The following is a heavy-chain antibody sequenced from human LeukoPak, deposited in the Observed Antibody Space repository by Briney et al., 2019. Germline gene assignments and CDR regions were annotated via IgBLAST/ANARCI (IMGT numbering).Heavy chain of an antibody. D-gene: IGHD1-26*01. J-gene: IGHJ4*02. CDR2: IYCSGST. CDR3: ARDGERWELDY. CDR1: VGSISIYY. V-gene: IGHV4-59*01. Sequence: SDTLSLTCTFSVGSISIYYWSWIRQPPGKGLEWVGDIYCSGSTNYNPALNRPLTISVNTSKNQFSLKLSSVPAADTAVYYCARDGERWELDYWGQGTLVTVSS.